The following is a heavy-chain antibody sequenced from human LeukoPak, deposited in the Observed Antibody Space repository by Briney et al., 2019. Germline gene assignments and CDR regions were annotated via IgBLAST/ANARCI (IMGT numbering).Heavy chain of an antibody. V-gene: IGHV3-23*01. CDR2: ISESSSRT. D-gene: IGHD3-10*01. J-gene: IGHJ6*03. CDR3: AKEGSGSYSYYYYMDV. Sequence: GGSLRLSCAASRLTLSNYAMTWVRQAPGKGLEWVSGISESSSRTYYADSVKGRFTISRDNFKNTLYLQMNSLRVEDTAVCYCAKEGSGSYSYYYYMDVWGKGTTVTVSS. CDR1: RLTLSNYA.